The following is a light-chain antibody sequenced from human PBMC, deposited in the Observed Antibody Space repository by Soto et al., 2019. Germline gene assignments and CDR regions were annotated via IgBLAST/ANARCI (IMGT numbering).Light chain of an antibody. Sequence: QSALTQPASVSGSPGQSITISCTGTSSDVGGYNYVSWYQQHPGKAPKLMIYEVSNRPSGASNRFSGSKSGNTASPTISGLQAEDEADYYCSSYTSSSTYVFGTGTKLTVL. V-gene: IGLV2-14*01. CDR3: SSYTSSSTYV. CDR2: EVS. CDR1: SSDVGGYNY. J-gene: IGLJ1*01.